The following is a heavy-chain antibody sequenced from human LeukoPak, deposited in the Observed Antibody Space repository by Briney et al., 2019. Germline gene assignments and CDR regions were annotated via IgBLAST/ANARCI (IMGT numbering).Heavy chain of an antibody. D-gene: IGHD3-3*01. V-gene: IGHV3-48*04. Sequence: QAGGSLRLSCAASGFTFSSYSMTWVRQAPGKGLEWVSYISSSRSTIYYADSVKGRFTISRDIAKNSLYLQMNSLRAEDTAVYYCATVESFDYWGQGTLVTVSS. CDR1: GFTFSSYS. CDR2: ISSSRSTI. CDR3: ATVESFDY. J-gene: IGHJ4*02.